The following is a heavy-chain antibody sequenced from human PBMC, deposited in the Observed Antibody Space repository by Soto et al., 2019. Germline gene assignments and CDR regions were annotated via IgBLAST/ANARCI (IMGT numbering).Heavy chain of an antibody. CDR3: AKESIVAATEYYFDY. CDR1: GFTFSSYG. J-gene: IGHJ4*02. V-gene: IGHV3-30*18. CDR2: ISYDGSNK. D-gene: IGHD5-12*01. Sequence: QVQLVESGGGVVQPGRSLRLSCTASGFTFSSYGMHWVRQAPGKGLEWVAVISYDGSNKYYADSVKGRFTISRDNSKNTLYLQMNGLRAEDTAVYYCAKESIVAATEYYFDYRGQGTLVTVSS.